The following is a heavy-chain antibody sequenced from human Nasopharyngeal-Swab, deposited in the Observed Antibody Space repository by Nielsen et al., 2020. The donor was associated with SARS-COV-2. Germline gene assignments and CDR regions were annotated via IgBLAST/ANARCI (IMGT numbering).Heavy chain of an antibody. CDR2: INPTDGST. D-gene: IGHD1-7*01. Sequence: ASVKVSCKASGYTFTSYYLHWVRQAPGQGLEWMGIINPTDGSTSYAQKFEGRVTMTRVTSTSTVYMELNSLRSEDTAVYYCARVFPFRITGTSGMDVWGQGTTVTVSS. CDR1: GYTFTSYY. J-gene: IGHJ6*02. V-gene: IGHV1-46*01. CDR3: ARVFPFRITGTSGMDV.